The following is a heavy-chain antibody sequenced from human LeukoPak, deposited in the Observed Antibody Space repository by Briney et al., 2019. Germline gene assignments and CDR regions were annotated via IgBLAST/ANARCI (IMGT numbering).Heavy chain of an antibody. CDR3: ARDSGSTSRSSWTWGPKTKKVDSRFDP. Sequence: PSETLSLTCTVSGDSISSSTYYWGWIRQPPGKGLEWVGSIFYTGGTYYNPSLKSRVTISVDTSKNQFSLRLTSVTAADTAVYYCARDSGSTSRSSWTWGPKTKKVDSRFDPWGLGTLVTVSS. D-gene: IGHD3-22*01. CDR2: IFYTGGT. J-gene: IGHJ5*02. CDR1: GDSISSSTYY. V-gene: IGHV4-39*07.